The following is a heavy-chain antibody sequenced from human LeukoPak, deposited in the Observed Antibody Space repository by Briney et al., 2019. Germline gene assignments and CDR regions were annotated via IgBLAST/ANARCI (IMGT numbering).Heavy chain of an antibody. Sequence: GGSLRLSCAGSGFTFGGYGMHWFRQTPGTGLEWVDVIAYDGSRAFYADSVKGRFTISRDNSKNTMSVQMDDLRAEDTAVYYCTRYNNDRFDYWGQGTLVTVSS. J-gene: IGHJ4*02. V-gene: IGHV3-33*01. CDR1: GFTFGGYG. CDR3: TRYNNDRFDY. D-gene: IGHD1-14*01. CDR2: IAYDGSRA.